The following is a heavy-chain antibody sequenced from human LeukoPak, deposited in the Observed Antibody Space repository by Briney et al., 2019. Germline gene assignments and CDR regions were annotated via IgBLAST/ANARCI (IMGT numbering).Heavy chain of an antibody. J-gene: IGHJ6*02. CDR1: GGTFSSYA. D-gene: IGHD2-15*01. CDR3: ARAVDCSGGSCYPTRYYGMDV. CDR2: IIPIFGTA. Sequence: ASVKVSCKASGGTFSSYAISWVRQAPGQGLEWVGGIIPIFGTANYAQKFQGRVTITADESTSTAYMELSSLRSEDTAVYYCARAVDCSGGSCYPTRYYGMDVWGQGTTVTVSS. V-gene: IGHV1-69*13.